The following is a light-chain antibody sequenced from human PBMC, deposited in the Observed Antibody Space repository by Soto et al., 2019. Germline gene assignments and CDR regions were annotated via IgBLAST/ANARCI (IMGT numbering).Light chain of an antibody. J-gene: IGKJ4*01. V-gene: IGKV1-13*02. CDR2: DAS. CDR1: QGISSA. Sequence: AIQLTQSPSSLSASVGDRVTITCRASQGISSALAWYQQKPGKAPKLLIYDASSLESGVPSRFSGSGSGTDFTLTISSLQPEDFATYYRQQFNSYPLLTFGGGTKVEIK. CDR3: QQFNSYPLLT.